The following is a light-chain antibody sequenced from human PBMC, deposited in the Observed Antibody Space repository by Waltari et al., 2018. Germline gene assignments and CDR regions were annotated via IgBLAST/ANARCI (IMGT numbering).Light chain of an antibody. J-gene: IGLJ3*02. CDR3: SSYATSNKLL. CDR2: EVT. CDR1: SSDIGPYDF. V-gene: IGLV2-8*01. Sequence: QSALTQPPSASGSPGQSVTISCTGTSSDIGPYDFVSWYQQHPGKAPKLVIYEVTKRPSGVPDRFSGSKSGSTASLTVSGLQAEDGADYYCSSYATSNKLLFGGGTKLTVL.